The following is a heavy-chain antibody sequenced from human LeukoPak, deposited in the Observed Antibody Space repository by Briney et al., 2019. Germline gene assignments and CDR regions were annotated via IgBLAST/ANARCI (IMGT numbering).Heavy chain of an antibody. J-gene: IGHJ4*02. Sequence: SETLSLTCTVSGGSVSSGSYYWSWIWQPPGKGLEWIGYIYYSGSTNYNPSLKSRVTISVDTSKNQFSLKLSSVTAADTAVYYCAGEMATMNFDYWGQGTLVTVSS. CDR1: GGSVSSGSYY. D-gene: IGHD5-24*01. CDR2: IYYSGST. CDR3: AGEMATMNFDY. V-gene: IGHV4-61*01.